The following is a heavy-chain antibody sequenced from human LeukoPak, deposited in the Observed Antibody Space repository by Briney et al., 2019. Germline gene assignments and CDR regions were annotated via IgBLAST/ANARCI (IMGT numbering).Heavy chain of an antibody. D-gene: IGHD3-3*01. CDR2: IYHSGST. CDR1: GYSISSGYY. Sequence: SETLSLTCAVSGYSISSGYYWGWIRQPPGKGLEWIGSIYHSGSTYYNPSLKSRVTISVDTSKNQFSLKLRSVTAADTAVYYCARGGGLRFLEWLLKAWGQGTLVTVSS. J-gene: IGHJ5*02. CDR3: ARGGGLRFLEWLLKA. V-gene: IGHV4-38-2*01.